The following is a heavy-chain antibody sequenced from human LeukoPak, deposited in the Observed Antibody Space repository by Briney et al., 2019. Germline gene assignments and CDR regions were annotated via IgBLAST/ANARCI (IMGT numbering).Heavy chain of an antibody. CDR3: ARQYQLRPHDAFDI. J-gene: IGHJ3*02. CDR2: INHSGST. Sequence: SETLSLTCAVSGGSFSGYYWSWIRQPPGKGLEWIGEINHSGSTNYNPSIKSRATISVDTSKHQFSLKLSSVTAAATAVYYCARQYQLRPHDAFDIWGQGTMVTVSS. D-gene: IGHD2-2*01. V-gene: IGHV4-34*01. CDR1: GGSFSGYY.